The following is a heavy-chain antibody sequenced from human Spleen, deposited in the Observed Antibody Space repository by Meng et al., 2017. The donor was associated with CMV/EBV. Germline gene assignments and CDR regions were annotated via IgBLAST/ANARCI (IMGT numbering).Heavy chain of an antibody. CDR1: GFTFSSYA. J-gene: IGHJ6*02. D-gene: IGHD6-13*01. Sequence: GESLKISCAASGFTFSSYAMSWVRQAPGKGLEWVGFIRSKAYGGTTEYAASVKGRFTISRDDSKSIAYLQMNSLKTEDTAVYYCTRDRIAAAGTSLYDYGMDVWGQGTTVTVSS. CDR3: TRDRIAAAGTSLYDYGMDV. CDR2: IRSKAYGGTT. V-gene: IGHV3-49*04.